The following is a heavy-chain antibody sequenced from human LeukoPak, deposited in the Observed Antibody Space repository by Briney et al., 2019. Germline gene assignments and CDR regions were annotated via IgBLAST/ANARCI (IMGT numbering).Heavy chain of an antibody. CDR2: INPNSGGT. V-gene: IGHV1-2*02. Sequence: ASVRVSCKASRYTFTGYYMHWVRQAPGQGLEWMGWINPNSGGTNYAQKFQGRVTMTRDTSISTAYMELSRLRSDDTAVYYCAGGTSITMIVVALDYWGQGTLVTVSS. J-gene: IGHJ4*02. CDR1: RYTFTGYY. CDR3: AGGTSITMIVVALDY. D-gene: IGHD3-22*01.